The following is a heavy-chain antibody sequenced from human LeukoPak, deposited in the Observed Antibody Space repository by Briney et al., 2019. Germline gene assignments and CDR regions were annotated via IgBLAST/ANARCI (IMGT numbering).Heavy chain of an antibody. CDR3: ARGAAPDMLYYYYYGMDV. CDR2: IIPIFGTA. CDR1: GGTFSSYA. V-gene: IGHV1-69*13. J-gene: IGHJ6*02. D-gene: IGHD6-6*01. Sequence: ASVKVSCKASGGTFSSYAISWVRQAPGQGLEWMGGIIPIFGTANYAQKFQGRVTITADESTSTTYMELSSLRSEDTAVYYCARGAAPDMLYYYYYGMDVWGQGTTVTVSS.